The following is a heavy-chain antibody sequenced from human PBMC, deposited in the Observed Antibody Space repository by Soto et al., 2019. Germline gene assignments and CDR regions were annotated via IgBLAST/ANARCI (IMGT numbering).Heavy chain of an antibody. D-gene: IGHD2-2*01. CDR1: GGSISSYY. V-gene: IGHV4-59*01. Sequence: SETLSLTCTVSGGSISSYYWSWIRQPPGKGLEWIGYIYYSGSTNYNPSLKSRVTISVDTSKNQFSLKLSSVTAADTAVYYCARDLSSPMHYYGMDVWGQGTTVTVPS. J-gene: IGHJ6*02. CDR2: IYYSGST. CDR3: ARDLSSPMHYYGMDV.